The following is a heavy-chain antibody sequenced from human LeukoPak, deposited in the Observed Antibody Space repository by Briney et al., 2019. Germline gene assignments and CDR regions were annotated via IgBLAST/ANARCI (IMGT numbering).Heavy chain of an antibody. CDR1: SGSFSGYY. CDR3: ARSPPIAVAGLFYSPLTRYFDS. Sequence: PSETLSLTCAVYSGSFSGYYWSWIRQPPGKRLEWIGAINHSGNTNYNPSLKSRVTISVDTSKNQFSLKPSSVTAADTAVYYCARSPPIAVAGLFYSPLTRYFDSWGQGTLVTVSS. CDR2: INHSGNT. J-gene: IGHJ4*02. V-gene: IGHV4-34*01. D-gene: IGHD6-19*01.